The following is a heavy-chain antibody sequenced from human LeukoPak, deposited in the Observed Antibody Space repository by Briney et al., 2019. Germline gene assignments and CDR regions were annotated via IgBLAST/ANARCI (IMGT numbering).Heavy chain of an antibody. CDR2: INHSGST. CDR3: ARGSGWYGDYFDY. J-gene: IGHJ4*02. CDR1: GFTVSSNY. V-gene: IGHV4-34*01. D-gene: IGHD6-19*01. Sequence: GSLRLSCAASGFTVSSNYMSWVRQPPGKGLEWIGEINHSGSTNYNPSLKSRVTISVDTSKNQFSLKLSSVTAADTAVYYCARGSGWYGDYFDYWGQGTLVTVSS.